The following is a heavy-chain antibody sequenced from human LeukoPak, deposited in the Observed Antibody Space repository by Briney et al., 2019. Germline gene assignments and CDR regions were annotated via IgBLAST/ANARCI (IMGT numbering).Heavy chain of an antibody. Sequence: GGSLRLSCAASGFSFSIYSMSWLRQAPGKGLEWVSSISGNGASTYYGDSVKGRFTISRDNSKNTVYVQMNSLRDEDTAVYYCAKGGQNYDFWGFNYWGRGTLVTVSS. V-gene: IGHV3-23*01. D-gene: IGHD3-3*01. J-gene: IGHJ4*02. CDR3: AKGGQNYDFWGFNY. CDR2: ISGNGAST. CDR1: GFSFSIYS.